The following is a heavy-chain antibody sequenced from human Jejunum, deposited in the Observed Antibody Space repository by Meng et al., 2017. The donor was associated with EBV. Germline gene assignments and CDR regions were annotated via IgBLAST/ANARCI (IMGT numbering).Heavy chain of an antibody. Sequence: QVDFQEPGPALVKPSETLSLTRTVSGASFTSATSSWSWIRQPPGKGLEWIGYIYNGGSPNYIPPLRTRVTISLDTSKNQFSLKLSSVTAADTAMYYCAYYLSGRGGVGSWGQGTLVTVSS. CDR1: GASFTSATSS. D-gene: IGHD1-26*01. J-gene: IGHJ4*02. CDR2: IYNGGSP. CDR3: AYYLSGRGGVGS. V-gene: IGHV4-61*01.